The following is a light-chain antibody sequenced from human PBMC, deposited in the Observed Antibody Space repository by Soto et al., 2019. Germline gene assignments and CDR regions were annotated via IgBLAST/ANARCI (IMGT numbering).Light chain of an antibody. CDR1: QGISSY. Sequence: DIQLTQSPSFLSASVGDRVTITCRASQGISSYLAWFQQKPGRAPNLLIYGASTLQSGVPSRFSGSGPGTDFTLTISNLQPEDFATYYCQQLNAYPLTFGQGTRLEIK. CDR3: QQLNAYPLT. CDR2: GAS. J-gene: IGKJ5*01. V-gene: IGKV1-9*01.